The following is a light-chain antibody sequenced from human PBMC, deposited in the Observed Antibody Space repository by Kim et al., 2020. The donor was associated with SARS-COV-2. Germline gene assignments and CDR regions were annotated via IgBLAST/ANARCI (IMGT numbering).Light chain of an antibody. CDR3: QKYDVAPYT. Sequence: SASGGDRVTITCRASQGIYKYLAWYQQKPGKVPKLLIYDASTLQSGFPSRFSGRGSGTSFTLTISSLQPEDVATYYCQKYDVAPYTFGQGTKLEI. CDR2: DAS. CDR1: QGIYKY. V-gene: IGKV1-27*01. J-gene: IGKJ2*01.